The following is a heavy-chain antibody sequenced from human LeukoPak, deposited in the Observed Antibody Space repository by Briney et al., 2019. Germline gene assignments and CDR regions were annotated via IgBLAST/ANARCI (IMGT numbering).Heavy chain of an antibody. D-gene: IGHD3-22*01. CDR1: GYTLTDYY. CDR2: INPNSGGT. Sequence: ASVKVSCKASGYTLTDYYMHWVRQAPGQGLEWMGRINPNSGGTNYAQKFQGRVTMTRDTSISTVYMELSRLRSDGTAVYYCARVGYYEGSGYYEYWGQGTLVTVSS. CDR3: ARVGYYEGSGYYEY. V-gene: IGHV1-2*06. J-gene: IGHJ4*02.